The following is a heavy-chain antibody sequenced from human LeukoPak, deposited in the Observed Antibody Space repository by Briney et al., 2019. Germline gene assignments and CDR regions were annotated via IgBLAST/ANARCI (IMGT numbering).Heavy chain of an antibody. V-gene: IGHV3-7*01. CDR1: GFTFASYW. Sequence: PAGSLRLSCAASGFTFASYWMTWVRKAPGKGLELVANIKEDGSEKYYVDSVKGRFTISTHHTKNSLELQMKRLRAEDTALYYCVYGGSDDVAWGEGALVAVSS. CDR3: VYGGSDDVA. CDR2: IKEDGSEK. D-gene: IGHD4-23*01. J-gene: IGHJ5*02.